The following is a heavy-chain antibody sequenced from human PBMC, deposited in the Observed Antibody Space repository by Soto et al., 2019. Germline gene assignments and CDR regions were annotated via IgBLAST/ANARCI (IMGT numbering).Heavy chain of an antibody. D-gene: IGHD6-13*01. V-gene: IGHV6-1*01. Sequence: SQTLSLTCVISGDSVSSNLASWSWIRQSPSRGLEWLGRTYYRSKWYSYYALSVKSRITINPDTSKNQFSLHLSSVTPEDTAVYNCSIAPGIAAAGKDYYYYGMDVWGQGTTVTVSS. J-gene: IGHJ6*02. CDR2: TYYRSKWYS. CDR1: GDSVSSNLAS. CDR3: SIAPGIAAAGKDYYYYGMDV.